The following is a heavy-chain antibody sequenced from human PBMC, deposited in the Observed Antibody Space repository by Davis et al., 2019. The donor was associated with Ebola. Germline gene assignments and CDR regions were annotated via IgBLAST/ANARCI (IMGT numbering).Heavy chain of an antibody. V-gene: IGHV3-66*02. CDR2: IYSGGST. D-gene: IGHD3-3*01. J-gene: IGHJ4*02. CDR3: ARETYYDFWSGYATD. Sequence: PGGSLRLSCAASGFTVSSNYMSWVRQAPGKGLEWVSVIYSGGSTYYADSVKGRFTISRDNSKNTLYLQMNSLRAEDTAVYYCARETYYDFWSGYATDWGQGTLVTVSP. CDR1: GFTVSSNY.